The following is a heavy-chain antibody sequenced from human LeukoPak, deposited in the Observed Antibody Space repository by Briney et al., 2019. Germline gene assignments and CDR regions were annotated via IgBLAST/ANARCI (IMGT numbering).Heavy chain of an antibody. CDR3: AKGYSGSWYSSYFDY. CDR1: GFTFSTYG. Sequence: GGSLRLSCAASGFTFSTYGMFWVRQAPGKGLELVAVILCDGSNKYYADSVKGRFTISRDNSKNTLYLQMNSLRAEDTAVYYCAKGYSGSWYSSYFDYWGQGTLVTVSS. D-gene: IGHD6-13*01. CDR2: ILCDGSNK. V-gene: IGHV3-30*18. J-gene: IGHJ4*02.